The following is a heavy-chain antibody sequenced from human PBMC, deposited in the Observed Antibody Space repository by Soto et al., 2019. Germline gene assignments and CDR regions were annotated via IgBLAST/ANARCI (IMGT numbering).Heavy chain of an antibody. CDR1: GYTFTSYG. J-gene: IGHJ4*02. D-gene: IGHD1-1*01. Sequence: ASVKVSCKASGYTFTSYGITWVRQAPGQGLEWMGWISAYNGNTNYAQRLQGRVTMTTDTSTTTAYMELRSLRSDDTAVYYCARGQKLFQDGRFDYWGQGTLVTVYS. CDR2: ISAYNGNT. V-gene: IGHV1-18*01. CDR3: ARGQKLFQDGRFDY.